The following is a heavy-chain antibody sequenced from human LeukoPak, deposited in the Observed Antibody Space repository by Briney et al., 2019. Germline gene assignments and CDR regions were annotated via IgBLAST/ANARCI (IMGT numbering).Heavy chain of an antibody. J-gene: IGHJ6*04. V-gene: IGHV4-4*09. D-gene: IGHD2-2*01. CDR1: GDSLGTYY. Sequence: PSETLSLTCTISGDSLGTYYWTWIPQPAGKGLEWIGYIYLGVSTNYNPSLKSRVTLSVDTSKNQFSLRLTSLTAADTATYYCARWALKGYYADVWGTGTTVTVSS. CDR3: ARWALKGYYADV. CDR2: IYLGVST.